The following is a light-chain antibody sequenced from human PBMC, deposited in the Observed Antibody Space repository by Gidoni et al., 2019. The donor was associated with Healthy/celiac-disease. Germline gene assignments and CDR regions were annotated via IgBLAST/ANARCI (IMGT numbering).Light chain of an antibody. V-gene: IGKV2-28*01. J-gene: IGKJ1*01. CDR3: MQALQTPWT. CDR1: QSLLHSNGYNY. Sequence: DLLLPQSPLSLPVTPGEPASISCRSSQSLLHSNGYNYLYWYLQKPGQSPQLLIYLGSNRASGVPDRFSGSGSGTDFTLKISRVEAEDVGVYYCMQALQTPWTFGQGTKVEIK. CDR2: LGS.